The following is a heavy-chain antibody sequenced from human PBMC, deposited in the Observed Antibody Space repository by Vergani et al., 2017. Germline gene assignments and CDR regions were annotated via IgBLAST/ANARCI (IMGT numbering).Heavy chain of an antibody. V-gene: IGHV4-34*01. D-gene: IGHD2-2*01. J-gene: IGHJ5*02. CDR3: ARGRKTPRIVVVPAATYNGFDP. Sequence: QVQLQQWGAGLLTPSETLSLTCAVYGGSFSGYYWSWIRQPPGKGLEWIGEINHSGSTNYNPSLKSRGTISVDTSKNQFSLKLSAVTAADTAVYYCARGRKTPRIVVVPAATYNGFDPWGQGTLVTVSS. CDR2: INHSGST. CDR1: GGSFSGYY.